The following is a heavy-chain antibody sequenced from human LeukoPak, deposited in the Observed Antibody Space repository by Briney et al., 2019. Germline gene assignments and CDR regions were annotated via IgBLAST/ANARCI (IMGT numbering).Heavy chain of an antibody. Sequence: SETLSLTCNVSGGSISGYYWSWIRQPPGKGLEWIGEINHSGSTNYNPSLKSRVTISVDTSKNQFSLKLSSVTAADTAVYYCARRRLRSTASGNWFDPWGQGTLVTVSS. D-gene: IGHD5-12*01. CDR2: INHSGST. CDR3: ARRRLRSTASGNWFDP. V-gene: IGHV4-34*01. J-gene: IGHJ5*02. CDR1: GGSISGYY.